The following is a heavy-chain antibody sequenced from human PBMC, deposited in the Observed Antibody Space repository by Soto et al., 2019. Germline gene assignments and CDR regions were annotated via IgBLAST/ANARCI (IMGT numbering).Heavy chain of an antibody. J-gene: IGHJ4*02. CDR3: ERAAYSVVTPVYYFHH. D-gene: IGHD2-21*01. Sequence: EVQLVESGGGLVQPGASLRLSCAASGFTVSRNYMTWVRQAPGKGLEWVSIIYDGGSTYYADSVKGRFTISRDKSKNTMYLQMSKLRAEDTAVYYCERAAYSVVTPVYYFHHWGQGTLVTDS. V-gene: IGHV3-66*01. CDR2: IYDGGST. CDR1: GFTVSRNY.